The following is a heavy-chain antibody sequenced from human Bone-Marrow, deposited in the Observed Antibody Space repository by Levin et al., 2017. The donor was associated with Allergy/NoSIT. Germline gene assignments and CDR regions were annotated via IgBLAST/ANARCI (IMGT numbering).Heavy chain of an antibody. Sequence: PGGSLRLSCAASGFTVSSNYMSWVRQAPGKGLEWVSVIYSGGSTYYADSVKGRFTISRDNSKNTLYLQMNSLRAEDTAVYYCARDLSVSGCSGGSCGYYYGMDVWGQGTTVTVSS. D-gene: IGHD2-15*01. V-gene: IGHV3-66*01. CDR1: GFTVSSNY. CDR3: ARDLSVSGCSGGSCGYYYGMDV. CDR2: IYSGGST. J-gene: IGHJ6*02.